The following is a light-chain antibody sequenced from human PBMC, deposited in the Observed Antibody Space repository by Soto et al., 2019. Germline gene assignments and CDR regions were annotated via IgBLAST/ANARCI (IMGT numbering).Light chain of an antibody. CDR1: SSDVGGYNY. Sequence: QSALTQPRSVSGSPGQSVTISCTGTSSDVGGYNYVSWYQQHPGKAPKLMIYDVSKRPSGVPDRFSGSKSGNTASLTISGLQAEDGADYYCCSYAGRYTLVVFGGGTKVTVL. J-gene: IGLJ2*01. V-gene: IGLV2-11*01. CDR3: CSYAGRYTLVV. CDR2: DVS.